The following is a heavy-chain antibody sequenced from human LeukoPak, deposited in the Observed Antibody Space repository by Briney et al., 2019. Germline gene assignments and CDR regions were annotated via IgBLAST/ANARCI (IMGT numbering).Heavy chain of an antibody. CDR1: GGSFSGYY. Sequence: TTSETLSLTCAVYGGSFSGYYWSWIRQPPGKGLEWIGEINHSGSTNYNPSLKSRVTISVDTSKNQFSLKLSSVTAADTAVYYCARVRLLWFGELSVPYYYYGMDVWGQGTTVTVSS. CDR3: ARVRLLWFGELSVPYYYYGMDV. J-gene: IGHJ6*02. D-gene: IGHD3-10*01. CDR2: INHSGST. V-gene: IGHV4-34*01.